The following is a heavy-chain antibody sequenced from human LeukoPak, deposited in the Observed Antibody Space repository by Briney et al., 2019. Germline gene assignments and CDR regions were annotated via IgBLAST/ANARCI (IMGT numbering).Heavy chain of an antibody. CDR2: IYHSGST. V-gene: IGHV4-4*02. J-gene: IGHJ6*02. CDR1: GGSTTRSNW. D-gene: IGHD5-12*01. Sequence: SGPLPLTCAVSGGSTTRSNWGGWVRQPPGKGLEWIGEIYHSGSTNYNPSLKSPVTISVDKSNNQFSLKVSSVTAADTAVYYCARQYSGYVDLWGQGTTVTVSS. CDR3: ARQYSGYVDL.